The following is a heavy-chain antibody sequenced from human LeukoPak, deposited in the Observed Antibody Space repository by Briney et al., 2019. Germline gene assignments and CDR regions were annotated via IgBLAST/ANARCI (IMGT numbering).Heavy chain of an antibody. Sequence: GGSLRLSCVASGFRFSTYWMTWVRQAPGKGLEWVANIKQDGSEKYYVDSVKGRFTVSRDNAKNSLYLEMNSLRAEDTAVYYSARRGYFEFWSGYFQRLEGWFDPWGQGTLVTVSP. CDR3: ARRGYFEFWSGYFQRLEGWFDP. V-gene: IGHV3-7*01. J-gene: IGHJ5*02. CDR1: GFRFSTYW. CDR2: IKQDGSEK. D-gene: IGHD3-3*01.